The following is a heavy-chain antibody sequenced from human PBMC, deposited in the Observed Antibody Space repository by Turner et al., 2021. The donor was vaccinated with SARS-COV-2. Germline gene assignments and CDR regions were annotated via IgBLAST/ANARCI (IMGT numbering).Heavy chain of an antibody. CDR3: AGSGGWLLDL. CDR2: IRQDGSEK. CDR1: GFTLSNYW. Sequence: EVQLVETGGDLVQPGGSLRLSCAACGFTLSNYWMSWVRQAPGKGLEWVANIRQDGSEKEYVDSVKGRFTISRDNAKNSLYLQMNSLRVEDTAVYYCAGSGGWLLDLWGQGTLVTVSS. D-gene: IGHD6-19*01. J-gene: IGHJ4*02. V-gene: IGHV3-7*03.